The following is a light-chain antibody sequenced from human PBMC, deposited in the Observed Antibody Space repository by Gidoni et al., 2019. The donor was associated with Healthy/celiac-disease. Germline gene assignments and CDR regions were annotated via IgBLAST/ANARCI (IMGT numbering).Light chain of an antibody. CDR1: SSNIGNNY. J-gene: IGLJ2*01. CDR3: GTWDSSLSAVV. Sequence: LSCSGSSSNIGNNYVSWYQQLPGTAPKLLIYENNKRPSGIPDQFSGSKSGTSATLGITGLQTGDEADYYCGTWDSSLSAVVFGGGTKLTVL. V-gene: IGLV1-51*02. CDR2: ENN.